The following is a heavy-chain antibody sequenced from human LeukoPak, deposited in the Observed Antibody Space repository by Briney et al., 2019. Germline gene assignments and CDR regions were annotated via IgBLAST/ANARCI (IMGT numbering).Heavy chain of an antibody. CDR2: ISYDGSNK. V-gene: IGHV3-30*04. CDR1: GFTFSSYA. J-gene: IGHJ4*02. D-gene: IGHD6-6*01. CDR3: ARDGSQQLFLDY. Sequence: GGSLRLSCAASGFTFSSYAMHWVRQAPGKGLEWVAVISYDGSNKYYADSVKGRFTISRDNSKNTLYLQMNSLRAEDTAVYYCARDGSQQLFLDYWGQGTLVTVSS.